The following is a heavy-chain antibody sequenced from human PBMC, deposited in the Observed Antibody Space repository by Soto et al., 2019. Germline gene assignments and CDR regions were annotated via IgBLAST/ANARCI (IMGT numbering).Heavy chain of an antibody. V-gene: IGHV4-4*02. D-gene: IGHD3-16*01. J-gene: IGHJ4*02. CDR2: IYHSGST. CDR1: GGSISSSHW. CDR3: ASSGGGEDY. Sequence: QVQLQESGPGLVKPSGTLSLSCAVSGGSISSSHWWTWVRQPPGKGLEWIGEIYHSGSTNYNPSLKSRVTISVDTSRNQVSLNLSSVAAADTAVYYCASSGGGEDYWGQGILVTVSS.